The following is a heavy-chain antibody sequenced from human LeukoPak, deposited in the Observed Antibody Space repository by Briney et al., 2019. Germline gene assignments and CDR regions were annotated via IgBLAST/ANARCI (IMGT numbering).Heavy chain of an antibody. V-gene: IGHV4-59*01. CDR1: GGSISSYY. CDR2: IYYSGST. Sequence: SETLSLTCTVSGGSISSYYWSWIRQPPGKGLEWIGYIYYSGSTNYNPSLKSRATISVDTSKNQFSLKLSSVTAADTAGYFCARDGLPAAMAFYYWGQGTLVTVSS. D-gene: IGHD2-2*01. J-gene: IGHJ4*02. CDR3: ARDGLPAAMAFYY.